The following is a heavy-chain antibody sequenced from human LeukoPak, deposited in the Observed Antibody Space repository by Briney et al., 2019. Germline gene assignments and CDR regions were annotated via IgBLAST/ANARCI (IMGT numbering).Heavy chain of an antibody. CDR2: IYYSGST. CDR1: GGSISSHY. CDR3: ARDGGGDYYDSSGYRRYYYYGMDV. J-gene: IGHJ6*02. D-gene: IGHD3-22*01. Sequence: PSETLSLTCTVSGGSISSHYWSWLRQPPGKGLEWIGYIYYSGSTSHNPSLKSRVTISVDTSKNQFSLKLSSVTAADTAVYYCARDGGGDYYDSSGYRRYYYYGMDVWGQGTTVTVSS. V-gene: IGHV4-59*11.